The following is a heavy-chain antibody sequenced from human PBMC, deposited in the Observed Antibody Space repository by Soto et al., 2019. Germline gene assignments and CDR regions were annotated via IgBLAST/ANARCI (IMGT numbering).Heavy chain of an antibody. CDR3: AREESYYGSGSYYFDY. J-gene: IGHJ4*02. CDR1: EFTVSSNY. D-gene: IGHD3-10*01. Sequence: EVQLVESGGCLVQPGGSLRLSCAASEFTVSSNYMSWVRQAPGKGLEWVSVIYSGGSTYYADSVKGRFTISRDNSKNTLYLRMNSLRAEDTAVYYCAREESYYGSGSYYFDYWGQGTLVTVSS. CDR2: IYSGGST. V-gene: IGHV3-66*01.